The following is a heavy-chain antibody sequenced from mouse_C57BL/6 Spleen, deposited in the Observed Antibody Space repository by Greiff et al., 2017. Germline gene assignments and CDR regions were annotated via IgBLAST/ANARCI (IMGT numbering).Heavy chain of an antibody. D-gene: IGHD4-1*01. CDR1: GYAFTNYL. CDR2: INPGSGGT. V-gene: IGHV1-54*01. J-gene: IGHJ2*01. CDR3: ARESGTLYFDY. Sequence: VQLVEPGAELVRPGTSVKVSCKASGYAFTNYLIEWVKQRPGQGLEWIGVINPGSGGTNYNEKFKGKATLTADKSSSTAYMQLSSLTSEDSAVYYCARESGTLYFDYWGQGTTLTVSS.